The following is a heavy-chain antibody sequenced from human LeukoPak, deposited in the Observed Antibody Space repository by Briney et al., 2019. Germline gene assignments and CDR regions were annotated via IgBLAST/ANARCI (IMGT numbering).Heavy chain of an antibody. Sequence: PSETLSLTCTVSGGSISSYYWSWIRQPPGKGLEWIGYIYYSGSTNYNPSLKSRVTISVDTSKNQFSLKLSSVTAADTAVYYCARHALPEYSSGWYFDYWGQGTLVTVSS. CDR1: GGSISSYY. CDR2: IYYSGST. J-gene: IGHJ4*02. D-gene: IGHD6-19*01. CDR3: ARHALPEYSSGWYFDY. V-gene: IGHV4-59*08.